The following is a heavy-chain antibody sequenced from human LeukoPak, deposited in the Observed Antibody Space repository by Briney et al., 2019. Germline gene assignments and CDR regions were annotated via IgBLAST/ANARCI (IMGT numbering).Heavy chain of an antibody. D-gene: IGHD3-10*01. Sequence: GGSLRLSCAASGFTFSSYAMSWVRQAPGKGLKWVSAISGSGGSTYYADSVKGRFTISRDNSKNTLYLQMNSLRAEDTAVYYCAKGSAPRGEAFDIWGQGTMVTVSS. CDR3: AKGSAPRGEAFDI. V-gene: IGHV3-23*01. J-gene: IGHJ3*02. CDR1: GFTFSSYA. CDR2: ISGSGGST.